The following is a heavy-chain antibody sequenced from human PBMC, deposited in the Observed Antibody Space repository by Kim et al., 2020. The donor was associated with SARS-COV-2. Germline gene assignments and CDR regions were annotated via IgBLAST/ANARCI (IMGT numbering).Heavy chain of an antibody. CDR2: INPGNSDT. J-gene: IGHJ4*02. Sequence: GESLKISCKGSGYSFTSYWIAWVRQMPGKGLEWMGIINPGNSDTRYSPSFQGQVTISVDKSIATAYLQWSSLKASDTAMYYCARRVDGGTSERSGISDYWGQGSRVTVSS. D-gene: IGHD2-15*01. CDR3: ARRVDGGTSERSGISDY. CDR1: GYSFTSYW. V-gene: IGHV5-51*01.